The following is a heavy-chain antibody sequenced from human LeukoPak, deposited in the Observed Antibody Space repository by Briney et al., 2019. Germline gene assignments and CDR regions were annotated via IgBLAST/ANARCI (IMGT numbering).Heavy chain of an antibody. CDR3: ARAMDIVVVPAAIEHNWFDP. Sequence: PSETLSLTCTVSGGSISSYYWSWIRQPPGKGLEWIGYIYYSGSTNYNPSLKSRVTISVDTSKNQFSLKLSSVTAADTAVYYCARAMDIVVVPAAIEHNWFDPWGQGTLVTVSS. D-gene: IGHD2-2*03. V-gene: IGHV4-59*01. CDR2: IYYSGST. CDR1: GGSISSYY. J-gene: IGHJ5*02.